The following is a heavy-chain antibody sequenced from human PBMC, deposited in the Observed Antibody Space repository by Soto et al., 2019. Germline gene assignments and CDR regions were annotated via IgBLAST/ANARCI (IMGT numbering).Heavy chain of an antibody. CDR2: ISAGGSST. V-gene: IGHV3-23*01. CDR1: GFTLSSYV. D-gene: IGHD3-10*01. J-gene: IGHJ4*02. CDR3: AKEGALGLYYFDY. Sequence: GGSLRLSCAASGFTLSSYVMSWVRQAPGKGLEWVSTISAGGSSTYYADSVKGRFTISRDNSKNTLYLQMNSLRPEDTAVYYCAKEGALGLYYFDYWGQGTLVTVSS.